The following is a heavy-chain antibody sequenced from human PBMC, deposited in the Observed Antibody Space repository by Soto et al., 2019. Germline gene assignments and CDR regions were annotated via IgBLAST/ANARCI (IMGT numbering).Heavy chain of an antibody. D-gene: IGHD6-13*01. CDR1: GGTFSSYA. CDR3: ARDRIAAAGTGTYYYYGMDV. V-gene: IGHV1-69*01. J-gene: IGHJ6*02. CDR2: IIPIFGTA. Sequence: QVQLVQSGAEVKKPGSSVKVSCKASGGTFSSYAISWVRQAPGQGLEWMGGIIPIFGTANYAQKFQGRVTITADESTRTAYMELSSLRSEDTAVYYCARDRIAAAGTGTYYYYGMDVWGQGTTVTVSS.